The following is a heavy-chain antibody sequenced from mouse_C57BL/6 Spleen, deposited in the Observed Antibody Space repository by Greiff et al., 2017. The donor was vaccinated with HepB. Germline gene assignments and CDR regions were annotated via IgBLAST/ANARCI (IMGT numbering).Heavy chain of an antibody. CDR3: ARNFRDWAYFDY. V-gene: IGHV2-2*01. D-gene: IGHD4-1*01. CDR2: ICSGGST. CDR1: GFSLTSYG. Sequence: QVQLKQSGPGLVQPSQSLSITCTVSGFSLTSYGVHWVRQSPGKGLEWLGVICSGGSTDYNAAFISSLSISKDNSKSQVFFKMSSLQADDTAIYYCARNFRDWAYFDYWGQGTTLTVSS. J-gene: IGHJ2*01.